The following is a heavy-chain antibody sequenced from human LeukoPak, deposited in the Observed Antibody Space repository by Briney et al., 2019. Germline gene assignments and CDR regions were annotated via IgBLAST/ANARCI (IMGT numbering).Heavy chain of an antibody. CDR2: INHSGST. CDR1: GGSFSGYH. J-gene: IGHJ2*01. D-gene: IGHD2-15*01. V-gene: IGHV4-34*01. Sequence: SETLSLTCAVYGGSFSGYHWSWIRQPPGKGLEWIGEINHSGSTNFNPSLKSRVTISLDTSENQFSLKLSSVTAADTAVYYCARRWPYCSGGSCYWYFDLWGRGTLVTVSS. CDR3: ARRWPYCSGGSCYWYFDL.